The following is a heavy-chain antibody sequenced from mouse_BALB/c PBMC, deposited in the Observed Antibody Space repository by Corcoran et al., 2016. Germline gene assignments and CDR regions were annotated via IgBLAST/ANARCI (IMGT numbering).Heavy chain of an antibody. J-gene: IGHJ4*01. CDR2: IDPANGNT. Sequence: EVQLQQSGAELVKPGASVKLSCTASGFNIKDTYIHWVKQRPEQGLEWIGRIDPANGNTKYDPKFQGKATITADTSSNTGYLQLSSLTSEDTAVYYCARSGDNYVGAMDYWGQGTSVTVSS. CDR3: ARSGDNYVGAMDY. V-gene: IGHV14-3*02. CDR1: GFNIKDTY. D-gene: IGHD1-3*01.